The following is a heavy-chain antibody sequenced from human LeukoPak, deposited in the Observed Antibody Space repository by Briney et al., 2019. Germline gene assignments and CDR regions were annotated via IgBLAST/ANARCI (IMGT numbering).Heavy chain of an antibody. Sequence: SGGSLRLSCAASGFTFSSYEINWVRQAPGKGLEWVSYVSSGGGTIYYADSVRGRFTISRDNAKNSLYLQMNSLRAEDTAVYYCARQGLYDSSDFWTFQHWGQGTLVTVSS. CDR1: GFTFSSYE. D-gene: IGHD3/OR15-3a*01. V-gene: IGHV3-48*03. CDR2: VSSGGGTI. CDR3: ARQGLYDSSDFWTFQH. J-gene: IGHJ1*01.